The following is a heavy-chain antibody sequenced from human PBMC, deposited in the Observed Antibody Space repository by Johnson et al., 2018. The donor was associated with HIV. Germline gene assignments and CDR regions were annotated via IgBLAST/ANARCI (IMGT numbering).Heavy chain of an antibody. D-gene: IGHD3-10*01. CDR2: IRYDGSNK. Sequence: QVQLVESGGGVVQPGGSLRLSCAASGFTFSAYGMHWVRQAPGKGLEWVAFIRYDGSNKYYADSVKGRFTISRDNSKNTLYLQMNRLTAEDTAVYYCARAPGFSRAFDIWGQGTMVTVSS. CDR1: GFTFSAYG. CDR3: ARAPGFSRAFDI. V-gene: IGHV3-30*02. J-gene: IGHJ3*02.